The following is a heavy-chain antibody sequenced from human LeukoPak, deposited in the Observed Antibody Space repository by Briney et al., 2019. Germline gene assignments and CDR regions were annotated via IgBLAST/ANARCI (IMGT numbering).Heavy chain of an antibody. J-gene: IGHJ4*02. V-gene: IGHV4-59*01. CDR3: ATGDAGTSLDN. D-gene: IGHD6-13*01. CDR2: VYYTGST. Sequence: SETLSLTCTVSGGSISSYYYTWIRQPPGKGLEWIGYVYYTGSTNYNPSLKSRVTMSLDTSENQFSLKLRSVTAADTAVYYCATGDAGTSLDNWGQGTLVTVSS. CDR1: GGSISSYY.